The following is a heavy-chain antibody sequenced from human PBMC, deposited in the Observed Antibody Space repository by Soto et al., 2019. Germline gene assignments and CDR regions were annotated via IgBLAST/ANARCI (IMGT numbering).Heavy chain of an antibody. CDR3: ARVTDFSNSYYGMDV. D-gene: IGHD3-16*01. V-gene: IGHV1-69*06. J-gene: IGHJ6*02. CDR1: GCTFSRYA. CDR2: VIPMFGTP. Sequence: QVQLVQSGAEVKKPGSSVKVSCKASGCTFSRYAISWVRQAPGQGLEWMGGVIPMFGTPNNAQKFQGRVTITADKSTSTAYMELSSLRSEDTAVYYCARVTDFSNSYYGMDVWGQGTTVTVSS.